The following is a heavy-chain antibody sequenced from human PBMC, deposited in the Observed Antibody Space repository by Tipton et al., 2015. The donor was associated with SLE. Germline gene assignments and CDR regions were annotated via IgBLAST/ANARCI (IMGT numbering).Heavy chain of an antibody. CDR2: IYYSGGT. V-gene: IGHV4-39*01. J-gene: IGHJ4*02. CDR1: GGSICSSSYY. D-gene: IGHD1-26*01. CDR3: ARLGALGTGDY. Sequence: TLSLTCTVSGGSICSSSYYWGWIRQPPGKGLEWIGSIYYSGGTYYNPSLKSRVTISVDTSKNQLSLKLSSVTAADTAVYYCARLGALGTGDYWGQGTLVTVSS.